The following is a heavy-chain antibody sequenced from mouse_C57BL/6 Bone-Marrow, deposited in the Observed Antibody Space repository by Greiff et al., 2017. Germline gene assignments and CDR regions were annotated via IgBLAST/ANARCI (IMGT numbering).Heavy chain of an antibody. D-gene: IGHD2-3*01. V-gene: IGHV1-19*01. J-gene: IGHJ4*01. CDR2: INPYNGGT. CDR1: GYTFTDYY. Sequence: VQLQQSGPVLVKPGASVKMSCKASGYTFTDYYMNWVKQSHGKSLEWIGVINPYNGGTSYNQKFKGKATLTVEKSSSTAYMELNSLTSEDSAVYYCARWDGCLLPSKAMDYWGQGTSVTVSS. CDR3: ARWDGCLLPSKAMDY.